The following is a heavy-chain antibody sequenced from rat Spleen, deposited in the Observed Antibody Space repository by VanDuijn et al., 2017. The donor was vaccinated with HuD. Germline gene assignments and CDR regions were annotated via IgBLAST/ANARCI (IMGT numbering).Heavy chain of an antibody. CDR1: GFSLNDYS. CDR3: TRGADY. V-gene: IGHV2S30*01. CDR2: MRYDGDT. Sequence: QVQLMESGPGLVQPSETLSLTCTVSGFSLNDYSVHWVRQPPGKGLEWMGRMRYDGDTYYNSALKSRLSISRDTSKSQVFLKLNILQTEDTAIYYCTRGADYWGQGVMVTVSS. J-gene: IGHJ2*01.